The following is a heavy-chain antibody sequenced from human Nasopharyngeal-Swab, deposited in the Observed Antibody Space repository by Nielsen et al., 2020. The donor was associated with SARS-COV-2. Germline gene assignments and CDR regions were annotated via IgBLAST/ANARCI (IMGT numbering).Heavy chain of an antibody. CDR3: ARVENSSGWYGYYDY. D-gene: IGHD6-19*01. V-gene: IGHV4-34*01. Sequence: SETLSLTCAVYGGSFSGYYWNWIRQPPGKGLEWIGEINHSGSTNYNPSLKSRVTISVDTSKNQFSLKLSSVTAADTAVYYCARVENSSGWYGYYDYWGQGTLVTVSS. CDR1: GGSFSGYY. J-gene: IGHJ4*02. CDR2: INHSGST.